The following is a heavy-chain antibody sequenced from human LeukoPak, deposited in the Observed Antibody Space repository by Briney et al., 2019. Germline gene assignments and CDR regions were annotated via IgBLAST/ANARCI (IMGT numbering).Heavy chain of an antibody. Sequence: GGSLRLSCAASGFAFSTYAMSWVRQAPGKGLEWVSVISGSGGSTYYADSVKGRFTISRDNSKNTLYLQMESLTPEDTAVYYCVRDGGSLTLSNTGNYFDYWGQGTRVTVSS. CDR3: VRDGGSLTLSNTGNYFDY. CDR1: GFAFSTYA. CDR2: ISGSGGST. V-gene: IGHV3-23*01. J-gene: IGHJ4*02. D-gene: IGHD3-16*01.